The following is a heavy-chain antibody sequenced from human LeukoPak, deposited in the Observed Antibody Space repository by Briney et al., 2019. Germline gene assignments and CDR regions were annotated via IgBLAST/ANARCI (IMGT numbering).Heavy chain of an antibody. CDR2: INPNSGGT. Sequence: ASVKVSCKASGYTFTGYYMHWVRQAPGQGLEWMGRINPNSGGTNYAQKFQGRVTMTRDTSISTAYMELSRLRSDDTAVYYCASPGEMDGYNSAFDIWGQGTMVTVSS. CDR3: ASPGEMDGYNSAFDI. J-gene: IGHJ3*02. V-gene: IGHV1-2*06. CDR1: GYTFTGYY. D-gene: IGHD5-24*01.